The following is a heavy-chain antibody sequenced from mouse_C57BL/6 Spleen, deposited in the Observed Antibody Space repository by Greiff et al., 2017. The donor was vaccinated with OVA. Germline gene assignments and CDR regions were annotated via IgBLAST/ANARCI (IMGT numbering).Heavy chain of an antibody. D-gene: IGHD1-1*01. CDR2: IYPGNSDT. CDR1: GYTFTSYW. V-gene: IGHV1-5*01. CDR3: TIERVITTVVVRYWYFYV. J-gene: IGHJ1*03. Sequence: VQLQQSGTVLARPGASVKMSCKTSGYTFTSYWMHWVKQRPGQGLEWIGAIYPGNSDTSYNQQLKGTAKMTEVTHASTAYMELSSLTNEDSAVYYCTIERVITTVVVRYWYFYVWGTGTTVTVSS.